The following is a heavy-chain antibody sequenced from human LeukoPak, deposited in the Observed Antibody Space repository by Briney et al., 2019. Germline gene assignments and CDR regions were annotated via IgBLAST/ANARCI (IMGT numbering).Heavy chain of an antibody. CDR2: IKQDGSEK. J-gene: IGHJ4*02. Sequence: GGSLRLSCAASGFTFSSYWMSWVRQAPGKGLEWVANIKQDGSEKYYVDSVKGRFTISRDNAKNTLYLQMNSLRAEDTAVYFCAKRGVVIRVILVGFHKEAYYFDSWGQGALVAVSS. CDR1: GFTFSSYW. V-gene: IGHV3-7*03. CDR3: AKRGVVIRVILVGFHKEAYYFDS. D-gene: IGHD3-22*01.